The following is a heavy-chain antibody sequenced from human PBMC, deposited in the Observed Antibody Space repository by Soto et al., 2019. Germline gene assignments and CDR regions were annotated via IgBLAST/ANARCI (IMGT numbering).Heavy chain of an antibody. J-gene: IGHJ3*02. CDR1: GFTFSSYS. CDR3: VCSSWSAFDI. CDR2: ISSSSSYI. Sequence: PGGSLRLSCAASGFTFSSYSMNWVRQAPGKGLEWVSSISSSSSYIYYADSVKGRFTISRDNAKNSLYLQMNSLRVEDTAVYYCVCSSWSAFDIWGQGTMVTVSS. D-gene: IGHD6-13*01. V-gene: IGHV3-21*01.